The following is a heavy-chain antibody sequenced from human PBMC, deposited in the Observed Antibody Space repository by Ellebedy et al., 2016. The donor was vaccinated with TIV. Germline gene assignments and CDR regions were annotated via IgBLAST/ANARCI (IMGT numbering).Heavy chain of an antibody. Sequence: PGGSLRLSCAASGFTFSGSAMHWVRQASGKGLEWVGHIRSKARSYATAYAASVKGRCTITRDDSKNTAYPQMNSLKTEDTAVYYCTRHSGWPYPDWHFDLWGRGTLVTVSS. D-gene: IGHD6-25*01. V-gene: IGHV3-73*01. J-gene: IGHJ2*01. CDR2: IRSKARSYAT. CDR1: GFTFSGSA. CDR3: TRHSGWPYPDWHFDL.